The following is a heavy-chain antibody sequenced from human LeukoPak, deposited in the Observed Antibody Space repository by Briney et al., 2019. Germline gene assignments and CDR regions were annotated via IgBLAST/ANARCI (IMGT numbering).Heavy chain of an antibody. V-gene: IGHV3-23*01. Sequence: GGSLRLSCAASGFTFSSYAMSWVRQAPGKGLEWVSAISGRGVTTYYADSVKGRFTISRDNSKNTLYLQMNSPRAEDTAVYYCAKYSSSWSFDYWGQGTPVTVSS. CDR3: AKYSSSWSFDY. D-gene: IGHD6-13*01. CDR1: GFTFSSYA. CDR2: ISGRGVTT. J-gene: IGHJ4*02.